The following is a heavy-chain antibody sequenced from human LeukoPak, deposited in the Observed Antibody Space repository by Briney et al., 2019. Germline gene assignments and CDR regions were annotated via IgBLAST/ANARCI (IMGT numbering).Heavy chain of an antibody. Sequence: ASVKVSCKPSGYTFSGYYIHWVRQAPGQGLEWMGWINPNSGGTIYAQKFQGRVTITRDTSINTVYMELSSLRSDDTAVYYCARGPSTGGLDYWGQGTLVTVSS. J-gene: IGHJ4*02. V-gene: IGHV1-2*02. CDR2: INPNSGGT. CDR3: ARGPSTGGLDY. CDR1: GYTFSGYY. D-gene: IGHD2-2*01.